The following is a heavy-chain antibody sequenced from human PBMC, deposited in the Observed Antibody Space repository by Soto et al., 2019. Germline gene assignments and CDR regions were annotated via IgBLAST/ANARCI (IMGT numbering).Heavy chain of an antibody. J-gene: IGHJ3*02. V-gene: IGHV1-69*08. CDR1: GGTFSTYS. D-gene: IGHD2-21*01. CDR3: TVGSWSGEVFDI. CDR2: IIPMLGTR. Sequence: QVQLVQSGAEVKKPGSSVKVSCKDSGGTFSTYSLFWVRQAPGQGLEWMGRIIPMLGTRNYAQRFQDRVTITADKTTAKAHMELSSLRSEDTALYYCTVGSWSGEVFDIWGQGTMVTVSS.